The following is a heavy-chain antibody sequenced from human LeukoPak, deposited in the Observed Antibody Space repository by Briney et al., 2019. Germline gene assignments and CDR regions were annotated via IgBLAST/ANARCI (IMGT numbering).Heavy chain of an antibody. CDR1: GFTFSSYW. J-gene: IGHJ4*02. D-gene: IGHD1-26*01. Sequence: PGGSLRLSCAASGFTFSSYWMSWVRQAPGKGLEWVANIKQDGSEKYYADSVKGRFSISRDNARNSVYLQMASLRVEDTAVYYCARDPVEWELLLDYWGQGTLVTVSS. V-gene: IGHV3-7*01. CDR2: IKQDGSEK. CDR3: ARDPVEWELLLDY.